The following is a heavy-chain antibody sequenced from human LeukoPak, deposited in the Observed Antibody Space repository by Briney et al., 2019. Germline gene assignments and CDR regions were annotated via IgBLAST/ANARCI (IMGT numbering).Heavy chain of an antibody. D-gene: IGHD3-10*01. CDR2: TSSDLNVK. CDR3: AREGYYGSGSPPSLYFDY. J-gene: IGHJ4*02. V-gene: IGHV3-30-3*01. CDR1: GFTFKNYV. Sequence: GGSLGLSCAASGFTFKNYVIHWVRQAPGKGLEWVAVTSSDLNVKLYADSVKGRSTISRDNSRSTLYLQMNSLRPEDTAIYYCAREGYYGSGSPPSLYFDYWGQGTLVTVSS.